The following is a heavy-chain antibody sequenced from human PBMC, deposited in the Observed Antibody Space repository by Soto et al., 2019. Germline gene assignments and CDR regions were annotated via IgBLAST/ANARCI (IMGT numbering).Heavy chain of an antibody. Sequence: SVKVSCKASGGTFSSYAISWVRQAPGQGLEWMGGIIPIFGTANYAQKFQGRVTITADKSTSTAYMELSSLRSEDTAVYYCARMGSYPDYFDYWGQGXLVTVSS. CDR2: IIPIFGTA. CDR3: ARMGSYPDYFDY. J-gene: IGHJ4*02. CDR1: GGTFSSYA. V-gene: IGHV1-69*06. D-gene: IGHD1-26*01.